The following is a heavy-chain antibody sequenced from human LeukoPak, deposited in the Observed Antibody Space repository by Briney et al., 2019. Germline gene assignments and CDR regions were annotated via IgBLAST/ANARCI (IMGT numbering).Heavy chain of an antibody. CDR1: GFTFSSYW. Sequence: GGSLRLSCAASGFTFSSYWMSWVRQAPGKGLEWVANIKQDGSEKYYVDSVKGRFTISRDNAKNSLYLQMNSLTAEDTAVYYCASGRDIEVAGPGGYFDHWGQGTLVTVSS. V-gene: IGHV3-7*03. CDR3: ASGRDIEVAGPGGYFDH. CDR2: IKQDGSEK. D-gene: IGHD6-19*01. J-gene: IGHJ4*02.